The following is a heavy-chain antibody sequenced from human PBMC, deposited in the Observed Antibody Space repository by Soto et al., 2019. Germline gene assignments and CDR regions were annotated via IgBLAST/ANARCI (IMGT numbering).Heavy chain of an antibody. CDR1: GGTFSGYA. D-gene: IGHD6-13*01. J-gene: IGHJ4*02. V-gene: IGHV1-69*13. CDR3: ARLLHPGQQLVDY. Sequence: ASVKVSCKASGGTFSGYAISWVRQAPGQGLEWMGGIIPIFGTANYAQKFQGRVTITADESTSTAYLELSSLRSEDTAVYYCARLLHPGQQLVDYWGQGTLVTVSS. CDR2: IIPIFGTA.